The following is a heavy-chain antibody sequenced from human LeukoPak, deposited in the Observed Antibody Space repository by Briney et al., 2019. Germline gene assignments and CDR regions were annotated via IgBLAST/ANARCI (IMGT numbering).Heavy chain of an antibody. Sequence: SVNVSCKASGGTFSSYAISWVRQAPGQGLEWMGGIIPIFGTANYAQKFQGRVTITADESTSTAYMELSSLRSEDTAVYYCARAHAYCGGDCYSGFDYWGQGTLVTVSS. V-gene: IGHV1-69*01. J-gene: IGHJ4*02. CDR2: IIPIFGTA. CDR3: ARAHAYCGGDCYSGFDY. D-gene: IGHD2-21*02. CDR1: GGTFSSYA.